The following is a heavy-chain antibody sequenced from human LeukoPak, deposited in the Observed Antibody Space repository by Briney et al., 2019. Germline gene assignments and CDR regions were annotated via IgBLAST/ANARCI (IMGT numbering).Heavy chain of an antibody. CDR1: GYTFTSYG. J-gene: IGHJ4*02. Sequence: ASVKVSCKASGYTFTSYGIRWVRQAPGQGLEWMVWISAYNGNTNYAQKLQGRVTMTTDTSTSTAYMELRSLRSDEAAVYYCARDQLSGSGYYYVWGQRTLVTVSS. D-gene: IGHD3-22*01. CDR3: ARDQLSGSGYYYV. V-gene: IGHV1-18*01. CDR2: ISAYNGNT.